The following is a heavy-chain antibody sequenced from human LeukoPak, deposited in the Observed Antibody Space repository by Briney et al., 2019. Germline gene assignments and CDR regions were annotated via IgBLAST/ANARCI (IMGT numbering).Heavy chain of an antibody. CDR3: ARVRQQLVIGAFDI. J-gene: IGHJ3*02. CDR1: GGSISSSSYY. Sequence: SETLSLTCTVSGGSISSSSYYWSWIRQPPGKGLEWIGYIYYSGSTNYNPSLKSRVTISVDTSKNQFSLKLSSVTAADTAVYYCARVRQQLVIGAFDIWGQGTMVTVSS. V-gene: IGHV4-61*01. D-gene: IGHD6-13*01. CDR2: IYYSGST.